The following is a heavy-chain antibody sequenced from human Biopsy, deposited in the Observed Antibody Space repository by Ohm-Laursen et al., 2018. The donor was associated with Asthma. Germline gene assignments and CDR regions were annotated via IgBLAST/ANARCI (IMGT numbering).Heavy chain of an antibody. CDR3: ARGQKSAGDRWFDP. CDR2: INPNSGAT. V-gene: IGHV1-2*06. CDR1: GYTFTSYY. D-gene: IGHD6-13*01. J-gene: IGHJ5*02. Sequence: GSSVKVSCKASGYTFTSYYMHWMRQAPGQGLEWMGRINPNSGATNYAPKFQGRVTMTRDTSISTAYMEVSRLRSDDTAVYYRARGQKSAGDRWFDPWGQGTLVTVSS.